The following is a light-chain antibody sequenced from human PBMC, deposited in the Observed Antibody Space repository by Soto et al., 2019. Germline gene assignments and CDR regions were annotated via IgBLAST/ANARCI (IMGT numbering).Light chain of an antibody. CDR1: SSNIGSNY. CDR2: DNN. Sequence: QSVLTQPPSVSAAPGQTVTISCSGSSSNIGSNYVSWYQQLPGTAPKLLIYDNNKRPSGIPDRFSGSKSGTSATLGITGLQTGDEADDYCGTWDSSLSAVVFGGGTKLTVL. J-gene: IGLJ2*01. CDR3: GTWDSSLSAVV. V-gene: IGLV1-51*01.